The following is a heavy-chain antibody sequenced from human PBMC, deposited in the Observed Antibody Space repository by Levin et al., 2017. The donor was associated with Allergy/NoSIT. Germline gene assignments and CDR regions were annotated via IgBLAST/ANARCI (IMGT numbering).Heavy chain of an antibody. J-gene: IGHJ4*02. V-gene: IGHV3-30-3*01. CDR2: ISYDGSNK. D-gene: IGHD5-12*01. Sequence: GESLKISCAASGFTFSSYAMHWVRQAPGKGLEWVAVISYDGSNKYYADSVKGRFTISRDNSKNTLYLQMNSLRAEDTAVYYCARGWGGYSASYFDYWGQGTLVTVSS. CDR3: ARGWGGYSASYFDY. CDR1: GFTFSSYA.